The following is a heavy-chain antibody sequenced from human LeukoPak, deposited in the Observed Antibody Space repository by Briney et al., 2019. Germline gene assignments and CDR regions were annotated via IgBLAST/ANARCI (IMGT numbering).Heavy chain of an antibody. Sequence: GGSLRLSCAASGFTFSSYWMSWVRQAPGKGLEWVSYISIRSGTITYADSVKGRFTISRDNAKNSLYLQMNSLRAEDTAVYYCARDKDWAFDYWGQGTQVTVSS. CDR2: ISIRSGTI. D-gene: IGHD3-9*01. CDR1: GFTFSSYW. CDR3: ARDKDWAFDY. V-gene: IGHV3-48*01. J-gene: IGHJ4*02.